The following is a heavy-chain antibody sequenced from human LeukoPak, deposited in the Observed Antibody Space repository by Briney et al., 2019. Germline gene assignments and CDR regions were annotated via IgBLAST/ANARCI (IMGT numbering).Heavy chain of an antibody. CDR1: GFTVSSNY. V-gene: IGHV3-66*01. CDR2: IYSGGST. Sequence: GGSLRLSCAASGFTVSSNYMSWVRQAPGKGLEWVSVIYSGGSTYYADSVKGRFTIPRDNSKNTLYLQMNSLRAEDTAVYYCARGLYYYGMDVWGQGTTVTVSS. J-gene: IGHJ6*02. CDR3: ARGLYYYGMDV.